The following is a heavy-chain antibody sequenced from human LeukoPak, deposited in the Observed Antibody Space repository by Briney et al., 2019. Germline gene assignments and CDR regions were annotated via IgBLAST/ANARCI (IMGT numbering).Heavy chain of an antibody. J-gene: IGHJ4*02. CDR1: GFTFSNYA. Sequence: GGSLRLSCAASGFTFSNYAMHWVRQAPGKGLEWVAVISYDGSNKYYADSVKGRFTISRDNSKNTLYLQMNSLRAEDTAVYYCARSGYDYHFDYWGQGTLVTVSS. CDR2: ISYDGSNK. D-gene: IGHD5-12*01. V-gene: IGHV3-30-3*01. CDR3: ARSGYDYHFDY.